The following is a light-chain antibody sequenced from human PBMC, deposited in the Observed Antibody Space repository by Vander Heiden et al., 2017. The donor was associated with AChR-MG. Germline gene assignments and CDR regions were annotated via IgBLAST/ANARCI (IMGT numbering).Light chain of an antibody. CDR3: SSYTSSSVV. J-gene: IGLJ2*01. CDR2: DVR. Sequence: QSALTQPASVSGSPGQSITLPCTGTSSDVGGYNYVSWYQQHPGKAPKLMIYDVRNRPSGVSNRFSGSKSGNTASLTISGLQAEDEADYYCSSYTSSSVVFGGGTKLTVL. V-gene: IGLV2-14*03. CDR1: SSDVGGYNY.